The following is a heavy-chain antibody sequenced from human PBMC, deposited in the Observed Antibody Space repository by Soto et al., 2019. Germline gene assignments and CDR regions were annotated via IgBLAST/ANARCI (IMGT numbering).Heavy chain of an antibody. CDR2: IIPIFGTA. J-gene: IGHJ3*02. D-gene: IGHD3-22*01. Sequence: GASVKVSCKASGGTFSSYAISWLRQSPGQGLEWMGGIIPIFGTANYAQKFQGRVTITADESTSTAYMELSSLRSEDTAVYYCARARREIVVVRVISGAFDIWGQGTMVTVSS. CDR3: ARARREIVVVRVISGAFDI. V-gene: IGHV1-69*13. CDR1: GGTFSSYA.